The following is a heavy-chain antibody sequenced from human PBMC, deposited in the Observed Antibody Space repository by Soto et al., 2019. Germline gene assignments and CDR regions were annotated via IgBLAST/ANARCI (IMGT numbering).Heavy chain of an antibody. D-gene: IGHD3-9*01. CDR3: AREGNYDILTGPYRR. V-gene: IGHV1-46*01. CDR2: INASGFGA. Sequence: ASVKVSCKASGYIFAAYYIHWVRQAPGQGLEWMGMINASGFGAAYGQKFQGRVAVTTDTSASTVYMELSSLRSEDTAVYYCAREGNYDILTGPYRRWGQGTLVTVSS. CDR1: GYIFAAYY. J-gene: IGHJ4*02.